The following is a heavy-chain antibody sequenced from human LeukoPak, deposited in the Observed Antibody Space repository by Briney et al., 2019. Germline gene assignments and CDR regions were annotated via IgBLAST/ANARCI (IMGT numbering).Heavy chain of an antibody. CDR1: GFTFSRYW. CDR2: INQDESAK. CDR3: ARNYDLVTGSLPYAFDI. V-gene: IGHV3-7*03. Sequence: GGSLRLSCAASGFTFSRYWMSWVRQAPGKGLEWVASINQDESAKRYVDSVKGRFTISRDNTKNSLFLQMNSLRAEDTALYYCARNYDLVTGSLPYAFDIWGQGTMVTVSS. D-gene: IGHD3-9*01. J-gene: IGHJ3*02.